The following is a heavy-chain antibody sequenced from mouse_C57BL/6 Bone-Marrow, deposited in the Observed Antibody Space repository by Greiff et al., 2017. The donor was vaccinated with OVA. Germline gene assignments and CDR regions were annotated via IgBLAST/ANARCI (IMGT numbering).Heavy chain of an antibody. CDR2: IDPSDSYT. CDR1: GYTFTSYW. Sequence: QVHVKQPGAELVMPGASVKLSCKASGYTFTSYWMHWVKQRPGQGLEWIGEIDPSDSYTNYNQKFKGKSTLTVDKSSSTAYMQLSSLTSEDSAVYYCARRGYYGRDYAMDYWGQGTSVTVSS. J-gene: IGHJ4*01. D-gene: IGHD1-1*01. CDR3: ARRGYYGRDYAMDY. V-gene: IGHV1-69*01.